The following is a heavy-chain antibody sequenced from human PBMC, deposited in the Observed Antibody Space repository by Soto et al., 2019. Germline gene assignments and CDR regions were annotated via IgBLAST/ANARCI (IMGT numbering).Heavy chain of an antibody. J-gene: IGHJ4*02. CDR2: VYYSGST. V-gene: IGHV4-59*01. CDR1: GGSISSYY. CDR3: VREVLRLGFDY. D-gene: IGHD5-12*01. Sequence: SETLSLTXTVPGGSISSYYWSWIRQPPGKRLEWIGYVYYSGSTNYNPSLKSRVTISLDMSKNQFSLKLSSVTAADTAAYYCVREVLRLGFDYWGQGTLVTVSS.